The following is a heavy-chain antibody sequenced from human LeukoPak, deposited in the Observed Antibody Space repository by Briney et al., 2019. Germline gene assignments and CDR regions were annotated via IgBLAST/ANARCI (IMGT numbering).Heavy chain of an antibody. D-gene: IGHD4-23*01. V-gene: IGHV3-48*04. CDR2: ISSSSSTI. J-gene: IGHJ3*02. CDR3: AAELYGGNSNCCNFEM. CDR1: GFTFSSYS. Sequence: GGSLRLSCAASGFTFSSYSMNWVRQAPGKGLEWVSYISSSSSTIYYADSVKGRFTISRDNAKNSLYLQMNSLRAEDTAVYFCAAELYGGNSNCCNFEMWGQGTMVTVSS.